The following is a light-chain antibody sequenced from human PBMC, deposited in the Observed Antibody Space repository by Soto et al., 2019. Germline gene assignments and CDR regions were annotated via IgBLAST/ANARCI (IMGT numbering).Light chain of an antibody. CDR1: QSVSSY. CDR2: YTS. Sequence: VRTQFRATLSLSPGERATLSWSARQSVSSYLAWYQQKPGQAPRLLIYYTSTRATGFPARFSGGGSGTEFTLTISSLQSEDSAVYYCQQYNEWPITFGQGTKVDI. J-gene: IGKJ1*01. V-gene: IGKV3-15*01. CDR3: QQYNEWPIT.